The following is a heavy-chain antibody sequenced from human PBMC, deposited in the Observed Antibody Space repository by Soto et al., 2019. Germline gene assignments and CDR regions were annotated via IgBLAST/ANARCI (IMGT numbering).Heavy chain of an antibody. CDR3: ARGLILWFGELSRRGGYYYYMDV. D-gene: IGHD3-10*01. CDR2: INDSGNI. J-gene: IGHJ6*03. Sequence: WTWIRQTPEKGLEWIGEINDSGNINYNPSLKSRVTILVDTAKKQISLRLSSVTAADTAVYYCARGLILWFGELSRRGGYYYYMDVWGKGTTVTVS. V-gene: IGHV4-34*01.